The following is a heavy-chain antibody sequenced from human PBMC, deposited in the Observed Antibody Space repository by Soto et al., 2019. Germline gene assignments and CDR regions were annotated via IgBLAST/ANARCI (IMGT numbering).Heavy chain of an antibody. CDR1: GGSISSGGYY. Sequence: SETLSLTCTVSGGSISSGGYYWSWIRQHPGKGLEWIGYIYYSGSTYYNPSLKSRVTISVDTSKNQFSLKLSSVTAADTAVYYCARGLPIAAAGTDWFDPWGQGTLVTVSS. D-gene: IGHD6-13*01. CDR2: IYYSGST. V-gene: IGHV4-31*03. CDR3: ARGLPIAAAGTDWFDP. J-gene: IGHJ5*02.